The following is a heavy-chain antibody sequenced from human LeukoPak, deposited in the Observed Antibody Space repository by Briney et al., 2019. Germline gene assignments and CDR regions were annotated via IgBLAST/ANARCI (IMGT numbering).Heavy chain of an antibody. CDR3: ARVVVVAARDAFDI. CDR1: GASIRSGDYY. J-gene: IGHJ3*02. V-gene: IGHV4-61*08. CDR2: IYYSGST. D-gene: IGHD2-15*01. Sequence: PSETLSLTCTVSGASIRSGDYYWSWIRQPPGKGLEWIGYIYYSGSTNYNPSLKSRVTISVDTSKNQFSLKLSSVTAADTAVYYCARVVVVAARDAFDIWGQGTMVTVSS.